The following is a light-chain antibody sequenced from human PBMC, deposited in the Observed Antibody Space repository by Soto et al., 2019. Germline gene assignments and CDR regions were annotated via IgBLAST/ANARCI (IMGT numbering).Light chain of an antibody. V-gene: IGKV1-39*01. CDR3: QPYNNWPLT. CDR1: QNIARY. Sequence: DIQMTQSPSSLSASVGDRVTITCRASQNIARYLSWYQQKPGKAPMXLIYGASTLQGGVPSRFSGSRSGAELTITINSLQSEDFEVYYCQPYNNWPLTFGGGTKVDIK. J-gene: IGKJ4*01. CDR2: GAS.